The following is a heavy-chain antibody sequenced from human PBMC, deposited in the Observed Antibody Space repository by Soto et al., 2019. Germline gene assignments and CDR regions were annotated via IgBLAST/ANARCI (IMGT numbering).Heavy chain of an antibody. V-gene: IGHV3-43D*04. Sequence: LRLSCAASGFTFDDYAMHWVRQAPGKGLEWVSLISWDGGSTYYADSVKGRFTISRDNSKNSLYLQMNSLRAEDTALYYCAKDTSSGSYYEAIDYWGQGTLVTVSS. D-gene: IGHD1-26*01. J-gene: IGHJ4*02. CDR1: GFTFDDYA. CDR3: AKDTSSGSYYEAIDY. CDR2: ISWDGGST.